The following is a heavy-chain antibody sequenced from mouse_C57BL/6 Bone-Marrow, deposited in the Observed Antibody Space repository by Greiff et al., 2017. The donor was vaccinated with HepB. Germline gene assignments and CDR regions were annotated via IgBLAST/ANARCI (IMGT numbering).Heavy chain of an antibody. V-gene: IGHV1-59*01. Sequence: VQLQQPGAELVRPGTSVKLSCKASGYTFTSYWMHWVKQRPGQGLEWIGVIDPSDSYTNYNQKFKGKATLTVDTSSSTAYMQLSSLTSEDSAVYYCARGYYGSSYSYWGQGTTLTVSS. D-gene: IGHD1-1*01. J-gene: IGHJ2*01. CDR3: ARGYYGSSYSY. CDR2: IDPSDSYT. CDR1: GYTFTSYW.